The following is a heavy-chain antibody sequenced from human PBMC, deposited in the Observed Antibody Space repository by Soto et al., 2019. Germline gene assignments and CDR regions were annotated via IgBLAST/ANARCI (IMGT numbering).Heavy chain of an antibody. CDR2: IHSDGST. J-gene: IGHJ4*02. CDR1: GFTVSDS. D-gene: IGHD6-19*01. Sequence: PGGSLRLSCSVAGFTVSDSMSWVRQAPGKGLEGVSFIHSDGSTHYTDSVRGGFTISRDNSKNTLYLQMDRVRVDDTAVYFCARDASGPFDYWGQGTLVTVSS. CDR3: ARDASGPFDY. V-gene: IGHV3-53*01.